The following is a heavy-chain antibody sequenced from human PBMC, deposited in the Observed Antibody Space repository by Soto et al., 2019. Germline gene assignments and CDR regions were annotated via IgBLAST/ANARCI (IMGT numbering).Heavy chain of an antibody. D-gene: IGHD6-6*01. Sequence: EVQLVESGGGSVKPGGSLRLFCAASGFTFSNAWMSWVRQAPGKGLEWVGRIKSKTDGGTTDYAAPLKGRFTSSRDDSKNTLYLQMNSLKTEETAVYYCTTAGVEYSSSPPIGYYHYYYIDVSGKCTTLTLSS. V-gene: IGHV3-15*01. CDR1: GFTFSNAW. J-gene: IGHJ6*03. CDR3: TTAGVEYSSSPPIGYYHYYYIDV. CDR2: IKSKTDGGTT.